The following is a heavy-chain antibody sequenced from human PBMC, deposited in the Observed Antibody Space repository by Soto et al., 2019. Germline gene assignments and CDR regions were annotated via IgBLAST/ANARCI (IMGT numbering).Heavy chain of an antibody. CDR1: GFTFSSSA. CDR2: ISYDGNTK. J-gene: IGHJ6*02. CDR3: TSNNLIRGRWTADMDV. D-gene: IGHD1-1*01. Sequence: QAQLVESGGGVVQPGRSLRLSCAASGFTFSSSAMHWVRQAPGKGLDWVAVISYDGNTKYYVDSVRGRFIISRDNSNDPQYLHMNCVRPEVTDLYFFTSNNLIRGRWTADMDVWGQGTTVTVSS. V-gene: IGHV3-30-3*01.